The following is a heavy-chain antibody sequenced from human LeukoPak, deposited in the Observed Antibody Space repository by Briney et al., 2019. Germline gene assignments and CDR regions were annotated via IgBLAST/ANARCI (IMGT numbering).Heavy chain of an antibody. J-gene: IGHJ4*02. Sequence: GGSLRLSCAASGFTFNNYAMSWVRQAPGKGLEWVSAISGSGGSTYYADSVKGRFTISRDNSKNTVYLQMNSLRAEDTALYYCASFDYFDSSDYGDYWGQGTLVTVSS. D-gene: IGHD3-22*01. V-gene: IGHV3-23*01. CDR3: ASFDYFDSSDYGDY. CDR1: GFTFNNYA. CDR2: ISGSGGST.